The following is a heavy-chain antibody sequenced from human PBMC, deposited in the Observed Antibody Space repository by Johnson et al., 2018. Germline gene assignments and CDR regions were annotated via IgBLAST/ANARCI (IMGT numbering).Heavy chain of an antibody. D-gene: IGHD3-3*01. CDR2: IKQDGSEK. V-gene: IGHV3-7*01. J-gene: IGHJ3*02. Sequence: EVQLLESGGGLVQPGGSLRLSCAASGFTFSSYWMSWVRQAPGKGLEWVANIKQDGSEKYYVDSVKGRFTISRDNAKNSLYLQMNSLRAEDTAVYYWASTNDFWSGYEAFDIWGQGTMVTVSS. CDR3: ASTNDFWSGYEAFDI. CDR1: GFTFSSYW.